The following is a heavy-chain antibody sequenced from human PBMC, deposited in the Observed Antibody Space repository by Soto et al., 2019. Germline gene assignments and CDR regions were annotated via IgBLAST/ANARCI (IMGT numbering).Heavy chain of an antibody. D-gene: IGHD6-19*01. V-gene: IGHV3-30*18. CDR1: GFTLSNTG. J-gene: IGHJ5*02. CDR3: AKDWGSSGWFNWFDP. CDR2: ISHNGSNT. Sequence: QVQLVESGGGVVQPGRSLRLSCEASGFTLSNTGMHWVRQAPGKGLEWVAMISHNGSNTYYGDSVKGRFTISRDNSWNTLYLQMDSLRPEDTSVYYCAKDWGSSGWFNWFDPWGQGTLVTVSS.